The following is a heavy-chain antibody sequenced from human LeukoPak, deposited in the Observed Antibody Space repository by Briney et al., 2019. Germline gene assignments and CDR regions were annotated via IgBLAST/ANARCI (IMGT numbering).Heavy chain of an antibody. J-gene: IGHJ3*02. D-gene: IGHD3-10*01. Sequence: PSETLSLTCTISGGSISSYYWSWIRQPPGKGLEWIGYIYYTGSTNHNPSLKSRVTISVDTSKNQFSLKLNSVTAADTAVYYCAKSNGYGLVDIWGQGTMVTVSS. CDR2: IYYTGST. CDR1: GGSISSYY. CDR3: AKSNGYGLVDI. V-gene: IGHV4-59*12.